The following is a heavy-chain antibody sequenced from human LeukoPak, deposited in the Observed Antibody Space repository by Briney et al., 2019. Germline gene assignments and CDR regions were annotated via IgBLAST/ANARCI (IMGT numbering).Heavy chain of an antibody. CDR1: GFTFSSYW. CDR2: INSDGSNT. J-gene: IGHJ6*03. D-gene: IGHD3-16*01. Sequence: GGSLRLSCAASGFTFSSYWMHWVRQAPGKGLVWVSRINSDGSNTCHADSVKGRFTISRDNAKNTLYLQMNSLRAEDTAVYYCARGDTVAYYYYMDVWGKGTTVTVYS. V-gene: IGHV3-74*01. CDR3: ARGDTVAYYYYMDV.